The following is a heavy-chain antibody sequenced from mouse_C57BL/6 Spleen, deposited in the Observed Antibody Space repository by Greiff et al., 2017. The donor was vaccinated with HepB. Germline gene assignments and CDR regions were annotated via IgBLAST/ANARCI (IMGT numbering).Heavy chain of an antibody. D-gene: IGHD2-5*01. Sequence: QVQLQQPGAELVRPGTSVKLSCKASGYTFTSYWMHWVKQRPGQGLEWIGVIDPSDSYTNYNQKFKGKATLTVDTSSSTAYMQLSSLTSEDSAVYYCASPAYYSIYYYAMDYWGQGTSVTVSS. CDR2: IDPSDSYT. J-gene: IGHJ4*01. V-gene: IGHV1-59*01. CDR3: ASPAYYSIYYYAMDY. CDR1: GYTFTSYW.